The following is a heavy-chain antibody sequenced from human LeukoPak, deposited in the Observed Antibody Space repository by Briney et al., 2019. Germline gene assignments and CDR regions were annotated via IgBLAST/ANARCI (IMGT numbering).Heavy chain of an antibody. CDR2: IIPIFGIA. Sequence: SVTLSCDPSAGTFARYAVSGLRQAAGQWLEKKGRIIPIFGIANYAQKFQGRVTITADKSTSTAYMELSSLRSEDTAVYYCASGGEGLSTGTTMGYWGQGTLVTVSS. J-gene: IGHJ4*02. D-gene: IGHD1-7*01. CDR3: ASGGEGLSTGTTMGY. V-gene: IGHV1-69*04. CDR1: AGTFARYA.